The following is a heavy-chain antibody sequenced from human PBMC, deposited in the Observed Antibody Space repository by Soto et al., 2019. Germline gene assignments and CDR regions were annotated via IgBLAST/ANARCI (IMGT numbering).Heavy chain of an antibody. CDR1: GGTFSSYT. V-gene: IGHV1-69*02. J-gene: IGHJ4*02. D-gene: IGHD2-15*01. CDR3: AGGRGGCSGGSCYYYFDY. CDR2: IIPILGIA. Sequence: QVQLVQSGAEVKKPGSSVKVSCKASGGTFSSYTISWVRQAPGQGLEWMGRIIPILGIANYAQKFQGRVTITADESTSTVYMELSSLRSDGTAVYYCAGGRGGCSGGSCYYYFDYWGQGTLVTVSS.